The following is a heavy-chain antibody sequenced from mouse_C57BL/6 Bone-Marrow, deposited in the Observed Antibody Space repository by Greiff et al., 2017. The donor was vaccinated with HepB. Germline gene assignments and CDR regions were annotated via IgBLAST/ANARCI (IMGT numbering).Heavy chain of an antibody. Sequence: QVQLQQSGAELVRPGPSVKVSCKASGYAFTNYLIEWVKQRPGQGLEWIGVINPGSGGTNYNEKFKGKATLTADKSSSTAYMQLSSLTSEDSAVYFCARGKGIWFAYWGQGTLVTVSA. CDR1: GYAFTNYL. J-gene: IGHJ3*01. V-gene: IGHV1-54*01. CDR2: INPGSGGT. CDR3: ARGKGIWFAY.